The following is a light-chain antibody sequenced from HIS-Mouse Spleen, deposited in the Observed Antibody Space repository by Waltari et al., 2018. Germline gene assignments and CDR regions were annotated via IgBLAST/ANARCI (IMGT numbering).Light chain of an antibody. V-gene: IGLV3-10*01. CDR1: ALPKKY. CDR2: EDS. J-gene: IGLJ2*01. Sequence: SYELTQPPSVSVSPGQTARITCSGDALPKKYANWYQQKSGQAPVLVIYEDSKRPSGIPEGLSGSSSGTMATLTISGAQVEDEADYYCYSTDSSGNHRVFGGGTKLTVL. CDR3: YSTDSSGNHRV.